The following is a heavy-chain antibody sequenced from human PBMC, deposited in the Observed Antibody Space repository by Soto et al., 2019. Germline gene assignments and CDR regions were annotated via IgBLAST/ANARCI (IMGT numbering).Heavy chain of an antibody. D-gene: IGHD1-26*01. CDR2: LNRSGGST. Sequence: ATVTCTSKSYISVITYSYMQGAQQAQGQGREWVGILNRSGGSTTYTQTLQGRVTMTGDTSTSTVYMELSSLRSEDTAVYYCARDDSIVGVTQGVWYDIDVWGKGTTVTVSS. CDR3: ARDDSIVGVTQGVWYDIDV. V-gene: IGHV1-46*01. CDR1: ISVITYSY. J-gene: IGHJ6*03.